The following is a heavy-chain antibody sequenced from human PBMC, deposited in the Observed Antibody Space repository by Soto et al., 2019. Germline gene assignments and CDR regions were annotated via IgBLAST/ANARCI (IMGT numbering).Heavy chain of an antibody. Sequence: GGSLRLSCAASGFTFSSYAMSWVRQAPGKGLEWVSAISGSGGSTYYADSVKGRFTISRDNSKNTLYLQMNSLRAEDTAVYYCAKDQVTIFGVVIIPITYFDYWGQGTLVTVSS. CDR3: AKDQVTIFGVVIIPITYFDY. D-gene: IGHD3-3*01. CDR2: ISGSGGST. CDR1: GFTFSSYA. V-gene: IGHV3-23*01. J-gene: IGHJ4*02.